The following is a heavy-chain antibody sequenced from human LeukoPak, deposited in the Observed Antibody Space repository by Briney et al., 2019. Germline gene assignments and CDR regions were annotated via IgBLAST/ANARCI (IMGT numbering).Heavy chain of an antibody. CDR3: AKTGDSGSYEFDYEFDY. CDR1: GFTFSSDA. CDR2: ISGSGGST. J-gene: IGHJ4*02. Sequence: GGSLRLSCAASGFTFSSDAMSWVRQAPGKGLEWVSAISGSGGSTYYADSVKGRLTISRDNSKNTLYLQMNSLRAEDTAVYYCAKTGDSGSYEFDYEFDYWGQGTLVTVSS. V-gene: IGHV3-23*01. D-gene: IGHD3-10*01.